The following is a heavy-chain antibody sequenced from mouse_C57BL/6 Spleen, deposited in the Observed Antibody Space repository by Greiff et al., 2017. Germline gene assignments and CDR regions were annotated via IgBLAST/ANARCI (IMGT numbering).Heavy chain of an antibody. V-gene: IGHV14-2*01. CDR2: IDPEDGET. CDR1: GFNIKDYY. CDR3: ARDSYCYDSSYFDY. J-gene: IGHJ2*01. Sequence: EVQLQQSGAELVKPGASVKLSCTASGFNIKDYYMHWVKQRTEQGLEWIGRIDPEDGETKFAPKFQGKATRTADTTANTAYLQLSSLTSEESAVYYCARDSYCYDSSYFDYWGQGTTLTVSS. D-gene: IGHD1-1*01.